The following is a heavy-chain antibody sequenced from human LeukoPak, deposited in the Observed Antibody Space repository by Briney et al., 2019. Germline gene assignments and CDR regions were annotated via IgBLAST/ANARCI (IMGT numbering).Heavy chain of an antibody. Sequence: SETLSLTCAVYGGSFSGYYWSWIRQPPGKGLEWIGEINHSGSTNYNPSLKSRVTISVDTSKNQFSLKLSSLTAADTAVYYCARGLYYDILTGYYIDYYYYMDVWGKGTTVTVSS. V-gene: IGHV4-34*01. J-gene: IGHJ6*03. D-gene: IGHD3-9*01. CDR2: INHSGST. CDR1: GGSFSGYY. CDR3: ARGLYYDILTGYYIDYYYYMDV.